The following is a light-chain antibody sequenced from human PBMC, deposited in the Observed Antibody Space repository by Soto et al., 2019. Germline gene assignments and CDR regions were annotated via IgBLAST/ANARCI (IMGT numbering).Light chain of an antibody. V-gene: IGKV1-5*01. CDR3: QQYNSYSPT. J-gene: IGKJ1*01. CDR1: QSISSW. CDR2: DAS. Sequence: DIQMTQSPSTLSASVGDRVTITCRASQSISSWLAWYQQKPGKAPKLLIYDASSLESGVPSRFRGSGSRTEFTLTISSLQPDDFATYYCQQYNSYSPTFGQGTKVEIK.